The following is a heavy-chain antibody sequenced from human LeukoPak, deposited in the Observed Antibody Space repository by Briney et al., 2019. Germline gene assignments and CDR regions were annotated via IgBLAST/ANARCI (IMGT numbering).Heavy chain of an antibody. CDR3: ATSYGSGSCYTQSYYYYGMDV. D-gene: IGHD3-10*01. Sequence: ASVKVSCKASGYTFTSYGISWVRQAPGQGLEWMGWISAYNGNTNYAQKLQGRVTMTTDTSTSTAYMELRSLRSDDTAVYYCATSYGSGSCYTQSYYYYGMDVWGKGTTVTVSS. CDR2: ISAYNGNT. V-gene: IGHV1-18*04. CDR1: GYTFTSYG. J-gene: IGHJ6*04.